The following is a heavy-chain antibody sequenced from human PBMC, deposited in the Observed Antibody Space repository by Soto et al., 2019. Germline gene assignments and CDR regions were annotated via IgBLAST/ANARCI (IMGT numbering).Heavy chain of an antibody. CDR2: TYHSGNP. D-gene: IGHD5-12*01. J-gene: IGHJ4*02. CDR1: GDTISTGGYS. CDR3: ARVVRGYNYGQSYFDY. V-gene: IGHV4-30-2*01. Sequence: NPSETLSLTCGVSGDTISTGGYSWAWIRQPPGKALEWIGHTYHSGNPYYNPSLKSRVIISVDRSKNQFSLKVSSVTAADTAVYYCARVVRGYNYGQSYFDYWGQGTLVTVSS.